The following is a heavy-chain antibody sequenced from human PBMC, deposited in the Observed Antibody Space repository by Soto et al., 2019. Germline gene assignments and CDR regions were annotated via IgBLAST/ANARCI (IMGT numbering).Heavy chain of an antibody. D-gene: IGHD3-10*01. J-gene: IGHJ3*02. CDR2: INAGNDNT. Sequence: QVQFVQSGAEVKMPGASVKVSCKASGYSFTTYGIHWVRQAPGQRLEWMGWINAGNDNTKYSQKFQVRVTIIKDTSARIAYMELRSLRSEDTAVYYCARFKNLWFGESDTFDIWGQGTMVTVSS. V-gene: IGHV1-3*01. CDR1: GYSFTTYG. CDR3: ARFKNLWFGESDTFDI.